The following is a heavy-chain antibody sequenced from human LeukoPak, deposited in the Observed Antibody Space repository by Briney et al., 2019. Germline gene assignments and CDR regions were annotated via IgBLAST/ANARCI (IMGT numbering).Heavy chain of an antibody. V-gene: IGHV3-30*02. CDR2: IRYDGSNK. CDR3: AKDLSEATPRDWFDP. D-gene: IGHD5-12*01. CDR1: GFTFSSYG. J-gene: IGHJ5*02. Sequence: GGSLRLSCAASGFTFSSYGMHWVRQAPGKGGEGVAFIRYDGSNKYYADSVKGRVTISRDNSKKTLYMQMNSVRGEDTAVYYCAKDLSEATPRDWFDPWGQGTLVTVSS.